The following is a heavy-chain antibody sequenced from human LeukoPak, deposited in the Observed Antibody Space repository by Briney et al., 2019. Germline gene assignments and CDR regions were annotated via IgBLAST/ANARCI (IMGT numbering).Heavy chain of an antibody. CDR2: IYHSGST. CDR1: GYSISSGYY. D-gene: IGHD6-13*01. CDR3: ARAGDSSSWYSRIDP. V-gene: IGHV4-38-2*01. Sequence: PSETLSLTCAVSGYSISSGYYWGWIRQPPGKGLEWIGSIYHSGSTYYNPSLKSRVTISVDTSKNQFSLKLSSVTAADTAVYYCARAGDSSSWYSRIDPWGQGTLVTVSS. J-gene: IGHJ5*02.